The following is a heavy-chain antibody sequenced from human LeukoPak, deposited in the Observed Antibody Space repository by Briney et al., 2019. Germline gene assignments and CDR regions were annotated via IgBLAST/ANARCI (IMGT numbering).Heavy chain of an antibody. CDR2: INPNSGGT. Sequence: ASVKVPCKASGYTFTGYYMHWVRQAPGQGLEWMGWINPNSGGTNYAQKFQGRVTMTRDTSISTAYMELSRLRSDDTAVYYCAREYSGSYLNWFDPWGQGTLVTVSS. CDR1: GYTFTGYY. J-gene: IGHJ5*02. D-gene: IGHD1-26*01. CDR3: AREYSGSYLNWFDP. V-gene: IGHV1-2*02.